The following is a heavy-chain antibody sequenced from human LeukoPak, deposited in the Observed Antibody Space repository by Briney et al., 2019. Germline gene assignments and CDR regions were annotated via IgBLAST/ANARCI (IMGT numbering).Heavy chain of an antibody. V-gene: IGHV4-31*03. CDR3: AIAARSYYYYMDV. D-gene: IGHD6-13*01. CDR1: GGSISSGGYY. CDR2: IYYSGST. Sequence: SQTLSLTCTVSGGSISSGGYYWSWIRQHPGKGLEWIGYIYYSGSTYYNPSLKSRVTISVDTSKNQFSLKLSSVTAADTAVYYCAIAARSYYYYMDVWGKGTTVTVSS. J-gene: IGHJ6*03.